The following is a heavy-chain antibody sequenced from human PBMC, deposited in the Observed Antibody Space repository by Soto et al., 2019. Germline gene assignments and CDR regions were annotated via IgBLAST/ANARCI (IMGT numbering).Heavy chain of an antibody. D-gene: IGHD3-22*01. CDR2: IIPIFGTA. Sequence: AASVKVSCKASGGTFNKYAISWVRQAPGQGLEWMGGIIPIFGTANYAQKFQGRVTITADESTSTAYMELRSLRSEDTAVYYCARGVHYDSSGYYYFYWGQGTLVTVSS. CDR3: ARGVHYDSSGYYYFY. J-gene: IGHJ4*02. V-gene: IGHV1-69*13. CDR1: GGTFNKYA.